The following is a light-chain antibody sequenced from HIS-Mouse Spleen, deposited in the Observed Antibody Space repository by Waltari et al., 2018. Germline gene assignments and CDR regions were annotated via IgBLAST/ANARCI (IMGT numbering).Light chain of an antibody. V-gene: IGKV1-9*01. Sequence: DIQLTQSPSFLSASVGARVTITCRASQGICSYLACYQQKPGKAPNLLIYAASTLQSGVPSRFSGSGSGTECTLTISSLQPEDFATYYCQQLNSYPPTFGQGTKVEIK. CDR3: QQLNSYPPT. CDR1: QGICSY. J-gene: IGKJ1*01. CDR2: AAS.